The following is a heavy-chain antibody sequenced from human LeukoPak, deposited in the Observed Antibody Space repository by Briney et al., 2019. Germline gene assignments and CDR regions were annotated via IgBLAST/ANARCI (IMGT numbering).Heavy chain of an antibody. D-gene: IGHD3-22*01. CDR1: RFTLSSYA. V-gene: IGHV3-23*01. CDR2: ISGSGGST. J-gene: IGHJ4*02. Sequence: QPGASLRLSCAASRFTLSSYAMSWVRQAPGKGVGRVSAISGSGGSTYYADSVKGRFTISTDNSKNTLYLQMNSLRAEDTAVYYCAKDRLPLSSAYYYVPFDYWGQGTLVTVSS. CDR3: AKDRLPLSSAYYYVPFDY.